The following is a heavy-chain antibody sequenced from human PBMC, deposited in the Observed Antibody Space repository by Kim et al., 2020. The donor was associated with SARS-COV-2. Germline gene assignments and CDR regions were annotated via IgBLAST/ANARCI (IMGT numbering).Heavy chain of an antibody. CDR1: GASISNSNYY. J-gene: IGHJ4*02. V-gene: IGHV4-39*01. CDR2: VSPGGTT. CDR3: TKREVGTMRDY. Sequence: SETLSLTCTVSGASISNSNYYWVWMRQPPGKGLEWIGTVSPGGTTDYNPFLQSRVTISIDTSKNQFSLKLSTVTAADTAVYYCTKREVGTMRDYWAREPSSPSPQ. D-gene: IGHD2-21*02.